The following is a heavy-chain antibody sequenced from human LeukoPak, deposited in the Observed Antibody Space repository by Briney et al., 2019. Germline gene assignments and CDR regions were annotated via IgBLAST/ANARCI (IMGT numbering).Heavy chain of an antibody. J-gene: IGHJ5*02. CDR2: IRSDGSNK. CDR1: GFTFSNYG. Sequence: GGSLRLSCTASGFTFSNYGMHWVRQAPGKGLEWVALIRSDGSNKDYADSVKGRFSISRDNSKNTLYLQMNSLRPEDTAVYYCAKDRPCTSRYLGWFDPWGQGTLVTVSS. D-gene: IGHD2-2*01. CDR3: AKDRPCTSRYLGWFDP. V-gene: IGHV3-30*02.